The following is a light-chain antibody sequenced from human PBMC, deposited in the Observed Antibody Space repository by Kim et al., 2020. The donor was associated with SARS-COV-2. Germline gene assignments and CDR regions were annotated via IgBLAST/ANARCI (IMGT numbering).Light chain of an antibody. CDR1: SSDIGAYNF. CDR3: SSYTGSKTLV. Sequence: QSALTQPASASGSPGQSIAISCTGTSSDIGAYNFVSWYQQYPGKVPKLLIYEVNKRPSGVPNRFSGSKSGNTASLTVSGLQAEDEADYYCSSYTGSKTLVFGGGTQLTVL. J-gene: IGLJ2*01. CDR2: EVN. V-gene: IGLV2-14*03.